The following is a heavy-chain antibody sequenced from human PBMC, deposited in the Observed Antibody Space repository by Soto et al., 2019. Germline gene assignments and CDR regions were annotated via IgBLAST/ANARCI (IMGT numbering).Heavy chain of an antibody. D-gene: IGHD3-3*01. CDR2: INPNSGDT. CDR3: ARSQPIGVVKNNWFDP. J-gene: IGHJ5*02. CDR1: GYTFTGYY. Sequence: QVQLVQSGAEVKKPGASVKVSCKASGYTFTGYYMHWVRQAPGQGLEWMGWINPNSGDTNYAQKFQGRVTMTRDTSISTAYMELSRLRSDDTAVYYCARSQPIGVVKNNWFDPWGQGTLVTVSS. V-gene: IGHV1-2*02.